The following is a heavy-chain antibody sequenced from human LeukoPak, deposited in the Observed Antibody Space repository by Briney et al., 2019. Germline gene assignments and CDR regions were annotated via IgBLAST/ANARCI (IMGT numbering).Heavy chain of an antibody. CDR3: ARLRDYGNLFFYFYMDV. J-gene: IGHJ6*03. CDR1: GVSTGSQNFY. V-gene: IGHV4-39*02. D-gene: IGHD4-17*01. Sequence: SETLSLTCSVSGVSTGSQNFYWAWIRQPPGKGLEWIGNIYHTGSAYYSAALKSRVTISIDTSKDNFSLRLTSLTAADTPVYYCARLRDYGNLFFYFYMDVWGKGATVTVSS. CDR2: IYHTGSA.